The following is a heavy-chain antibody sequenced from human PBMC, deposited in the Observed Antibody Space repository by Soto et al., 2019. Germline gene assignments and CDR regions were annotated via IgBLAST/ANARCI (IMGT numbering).Heavy chain of an antibody. CDR1: GGSLSSSSYY. J-gene: IGHJ4*02. V-gene: IGHV4-39*01. CDR2: IYYSGST. Sequence: GLVKPSETLSLTCTVSGGSLSSSSYYWGWIRQPPGKGLEWIGNIYYSGSTYYNPSLKSRVTISVDTSKNQFSLKLSSVTAADTAVYYCMLGSGWKDFDYWGQGTLVTVSS. D-gene: IGHD3-22*01. CDR3: MLGSGWKDFDY.